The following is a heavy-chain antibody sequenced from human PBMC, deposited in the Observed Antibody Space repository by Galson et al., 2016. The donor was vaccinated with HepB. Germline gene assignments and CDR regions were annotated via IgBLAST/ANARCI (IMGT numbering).Heavy chain of an antibody. CDR2: VHYSGST. CDR1: GGSISSSSFY. V-gene: IGHV4-39*01. CDR3: ARRPRYSSGWVIGQAFFDY. J-gene: IGHJ4*02. D-gene: IGHD6-19*01. Sequence: SETLSLTCSVSGGSISSSSFYWGWIRQPPGKGLEWIGTVHYSGSTYYNPSLDSRVPVSMDTSKDQFSPRLSSVTAADTAVYFCARRPRYSSGWVIGQAFFDYWGQGTLVTVSA.